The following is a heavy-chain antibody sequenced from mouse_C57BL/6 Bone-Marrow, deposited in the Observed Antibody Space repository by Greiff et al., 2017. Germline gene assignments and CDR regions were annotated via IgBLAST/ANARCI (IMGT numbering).Heavy chain of an antibody. V-gene: IGHV5-17*01. CDR1: GFTFSDYG. J-gene: IGHJ4*01. CDR3: ARIHFYAMDY. Sequence: EVQLVESGGGLVKPGGSLKLSCAASGFTFSDYGMHWVRQAPEKGLEWVAYISSGSSTIYYADTVKGRFTISRDNAKTTLFLQMTSRRSEDTAMYYCARIHFYAMDYWGQGTSVTVSS. CDR2: ISSGSSTI.